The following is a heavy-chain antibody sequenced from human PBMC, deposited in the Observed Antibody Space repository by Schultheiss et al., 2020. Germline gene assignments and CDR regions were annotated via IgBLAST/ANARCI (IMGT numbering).Heavy chain of an antibody. CDR1: GYTFTSYG. Sequence: ASVKVSCKASGYTFTSYGISWVRQAPGQGLEWMGWISAYNGNTNYAQKLQGRVTMTRDTSTSTAYMELSSLRSEDTAVYYCARARLSRSDHIGLPRVNRPGGMDVWGQGTTV. V-gene: IGHV1-18*01. D-gene: IGHD2-21*01. CDR2: ISAYNGNT. J-gene: IGHJ6*02. CDR3: ARARLSRSDHIGLPRVNRPGGMDV.